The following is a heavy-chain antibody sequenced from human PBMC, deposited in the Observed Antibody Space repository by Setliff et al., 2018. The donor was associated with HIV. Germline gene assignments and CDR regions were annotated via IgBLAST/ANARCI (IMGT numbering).Heavy chain of an antibody. V-gene: IGHV3-15*01. CDR2: IKSKTDGGTT. CDR3: ATIEKKNGFRCLDP. CDR1: GFTFNNAW. Sequence: PGGSLRLSCAASGFTFNNAWMTWVRQAPGKGLEWVGHIKSKTDGGTTDYGATVKGRFIISRDDSQNTVFLQMNSLKSEDSAIYYCATIEKKNGFRCLDPWGQGTVVTVSS. J-gene: IGHJ5*02. D-gene: IGHD2-8*01.